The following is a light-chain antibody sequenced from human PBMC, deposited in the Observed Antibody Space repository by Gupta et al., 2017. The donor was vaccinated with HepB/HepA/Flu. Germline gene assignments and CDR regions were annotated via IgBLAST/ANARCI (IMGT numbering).Light chain of an antibody. Sequence: DIQMTQSPSSLSASVGDRVTITCRASQSISSYLNWYQQKPGKAPKLLIYAASSLQSGVPSRFTGSGTGRDLRLAVSSRQPKHLPTYFSQLWYSKRNSFGGGTKVEIK. V-gene: IGKV1-39*01. J-gene: IGKJ4*01. CDR3: QLWYSKRNS. CDR2: AAS. CDR1: QSISSY.